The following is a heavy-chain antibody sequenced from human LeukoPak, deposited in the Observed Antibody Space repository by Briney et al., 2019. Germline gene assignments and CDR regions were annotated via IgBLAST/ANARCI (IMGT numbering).Heavy chain of an antibody. D-gene: IGHD2-2*01. V-gene: IGHV3-21*01. CDR2: IISISSHI. Sequence: GGSLRLSCAASGFTLSSYSMNWVRQAPGKGLEWVASIISISSHIYYADSVKGRFTISRDNAKNSLYLQMNSLRAEDTAVYYCARTRAPSNGRVLYYMDVWGKGTTVTVSS. CDR3: ARTRAPSNGRVLYYMDV. CDR1: GFTLSSYS. J-gene: IGHJ6*03.